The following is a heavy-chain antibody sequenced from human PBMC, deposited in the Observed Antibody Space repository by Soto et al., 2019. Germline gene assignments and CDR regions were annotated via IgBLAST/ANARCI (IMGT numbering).Heavy chain of an antibody. D-gene: IGHD3-10*01. CDR2: IYYSGST. V-gene: IGHV4-59*01. CDR1: GGSISSYY. CDR3: ARDGGSGSFGHDY. J-gene: IGHJ4*02. Sequence: SETLSLTCTVSGGSISSYYWSWIRQPPGKGLEWIGYIYYSGSTNYNPSLKSRVTISVDTSKNQFSLKLSSVTAADTAVYYCARDGGSGSFGHDYWGQGTLVTVSS.